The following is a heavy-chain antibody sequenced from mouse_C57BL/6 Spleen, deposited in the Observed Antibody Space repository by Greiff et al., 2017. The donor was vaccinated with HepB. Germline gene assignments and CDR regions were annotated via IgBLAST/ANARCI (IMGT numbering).Heavy chain of an antibody. CDR2: ILPGSGST. V-gene: IGHV1-9*01. J-gene: IGHJ4*01. CDR3: ARGGFYGNYEYYYAMDY. Sequence: VKLMESGAELMKPGASVKLSCKATGYTFTGYWIEWVKQRPGHGLEWIGEILPGSGSTNYNEKFKGKATFTADTSSNTAYMQLSSLTTEDSAIYYCARGGFYGNYEYYYAMDYWGQGTSVTVSS. D-gene: IGHD2-1*01. CDR1: GYTFTGYW.